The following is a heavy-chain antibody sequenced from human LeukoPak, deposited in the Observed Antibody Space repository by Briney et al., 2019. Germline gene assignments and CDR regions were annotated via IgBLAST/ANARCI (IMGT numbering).Heavy chain of an antibody. CDR2: IKQDGSEK. Sequence: GGSLRLSCAASGFTFSSYWMSWVRQAPGKGLEWVANIKQDGSEKYYVDSVKGRFTISSDNARNSLYLQMNSLRAEDTAVYYCARFRIQLWPYFDYWGQGTLVTVSS. CDR1: GFTFSSYW. J-gene: IGHJ4*02. CDR3: ARFRIQLWPYFDY. D-gene: IGHD5-18*01. V-gene: IGHV3-7*01.